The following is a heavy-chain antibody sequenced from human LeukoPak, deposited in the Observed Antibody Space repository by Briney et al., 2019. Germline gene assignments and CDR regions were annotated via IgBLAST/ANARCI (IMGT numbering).Heavy chain of an antibody. Sequence: PSETLSLTCTVSGGSISSSSYYWGWIRQPPGKGLEWIGSIYYSGSTYYNPSLKSRVTISVDTSKNQFSLKLSSVTAADTAVYYCAREPRPNYYDSSGYPSWGQGTLVTVSS. CDR1: GGSISSSSYY. J-gene: IGHJ5*02. V-gene: IGHV4-39*07. CDR3: AREPRPNYYDSSGYPS. CDR2: IYYSGST. D-gene: IGHD3-22*01.